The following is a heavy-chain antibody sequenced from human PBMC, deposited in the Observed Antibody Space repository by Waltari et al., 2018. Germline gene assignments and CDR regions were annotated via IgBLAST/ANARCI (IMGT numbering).Heavy chain of an antibody. V-gene: IGHV4-39*07. CDR2: IYYSGST. CDR1: GGSISRSSYY. D-gene: IGHD1-1*01. J-gene: IGHJ4*02. Sequence: QLQLQESGPGLVKPSETLSLPCTVSGGSISRSSYYWGWIRQPPGKGLEWIGSIYYSGSTYYNPSLKSRVTISVDTSKNQFSLKLSSVTAADTAVYYCARAPAGTFDYWGQGTLVTVSS. CDR3: ARAPAGTFDY.